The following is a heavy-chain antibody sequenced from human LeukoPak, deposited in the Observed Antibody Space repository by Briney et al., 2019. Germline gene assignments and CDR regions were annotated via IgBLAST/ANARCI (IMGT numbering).Heavy chain of an antibody. CDR3: ARSSGSYYPTFDY. Sequence: PGGSLRLSCAASGFTVSSNYMSWVRQAPGKGLEWVSVIYSGGSTYYADSAKGRFTISRDNSKNTLYLQMNSLRAEDTAVYYCARSSGSYYPTFDYWGQGTLVTVSS. CDR1: GFTVSSNY. J-gene: IGHJ4*02. CDR2: IYSGGST. V-gene: IGHV3-53*01. D-gene: IGHD3-10*01.